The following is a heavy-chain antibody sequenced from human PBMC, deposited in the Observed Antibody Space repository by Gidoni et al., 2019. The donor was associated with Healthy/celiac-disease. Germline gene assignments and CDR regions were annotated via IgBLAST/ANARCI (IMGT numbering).Heavy chain of an antibody. CDR3: ASGEDRYCSGGSCYSFLGVFDY. Sequence: QVQLVESGGGVVQPGRSLRLSCAASGFTFSSYGMHWVRQAPGKGLEWVAVIWYDGSNKYYADSVKGRFTISRDNSKNTLYLQMNSLRAEDTAVYYCASGEDRYCSGGSCYSFLGVFDYWGQGTLVTVSS. CDR2: IWYDGSNK. D-gene: IGHD2-15*01. CDR1: GFTFSSYG. V-gene: IGHV3-33*01. J-gene: IGHJ4*02.